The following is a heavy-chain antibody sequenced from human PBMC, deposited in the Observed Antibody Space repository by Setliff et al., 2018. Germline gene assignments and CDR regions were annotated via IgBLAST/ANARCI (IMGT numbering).Heavy chain of an antibody. CDR3: ARDGYPGTS. D-gene: IGHD2-2*03. CDR1: GFNFSSYG. V-gene: IGHV3-33*01. CDR2: IWFDGSNH. Sequence: PGGSLRLSCAASGFNFSSYGMHWVRQAPGKGLEWVAAIWFDGSNHYYVDSVKGRFIISRDKSRNTLYLQMNSLRVEDTAVYYCARDGYPGTSWGQGTLVTVSS. J-gene: IGHJ5*02.